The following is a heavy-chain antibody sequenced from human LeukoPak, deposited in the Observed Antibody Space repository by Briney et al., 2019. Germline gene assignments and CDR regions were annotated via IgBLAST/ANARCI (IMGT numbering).Heavy chain of an antibody. CDR1: GFTFSAYE. CDR2: ISGNSNTL. V-gene: IGHV3-48*03. CDR3: AREETDAFDI. Sequence: GGSLRLSCAASGFTFSAYEMNWVRQAPGKGLEWVSYISGNSNTLYYADSVKGRFSISRDNAKNSLYLRMNSLRAEDTAVYYCAREETDAFDILGQGIMVTVSS. J-gene: IGHJ3*02.